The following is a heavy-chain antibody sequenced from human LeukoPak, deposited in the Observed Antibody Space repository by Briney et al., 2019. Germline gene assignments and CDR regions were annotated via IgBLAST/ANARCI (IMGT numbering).Heavy chain of an antibody. V-gene: IGHV5-51*01. J-gene: IGHJ4*02. Sequence: GGSLKISCKGSGYSFTSYWIVWVRQMPGKGLEWMGIIFPGDSDTTYSPSFQGQVTISADKSISTAYLQWSSLKASDTAMYYCARRAGYYGSSGYYSLDYWGQGTLVTVSS. CDR2: IFPGDSDT. CDR1: GYSFTSYW. D-gene: IGHD3-22*01. CDR3: ARRAGYYGSSGYYSLDY.